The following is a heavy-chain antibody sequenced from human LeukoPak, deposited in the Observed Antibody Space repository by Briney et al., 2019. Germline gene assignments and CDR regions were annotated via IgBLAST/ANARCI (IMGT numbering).Heavy chain of an antibody. CDR1: GYSFTSYW. CDR3: ASNEKRRFDYYGMDV. CDR2: IYPGDSDT. D-gene: IGHD1-1*01. V-gene: IGHV5-51*01. J-gene: IGHJ6*02. Sequence: GESLKISCEGSGYSFTSYWIGWVRQMPGKGLEWMGIIYPGDSDTRYSPSFQGQVTISADKSISTAYLQWCSLKASDTAMYYCASNEKRRFDYYGMDVWGQGTTVTVSS.